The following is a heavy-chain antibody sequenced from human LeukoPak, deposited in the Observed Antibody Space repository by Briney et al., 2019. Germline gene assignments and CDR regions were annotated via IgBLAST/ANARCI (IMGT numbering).Heavy chain of an antibody. V-gene: IGHV3-7*01. CDR3: ARVNGDTVYGMDV. Sequence: PGGSLRLSCAPSGLILSSFWVRWVRHAPEKGLEWEANIKQEGRKTYYVDSVEDRFTISRDKGKHSLYLQRYSLRAEDTAVYYCARVNGDTVYGMDVWGQGTTVTVSS. D-gene: IGHD2-8*01. J-gene: IGHJ6*02. CDR1: GLILSSFW. CDR2: IKQEGRKT.